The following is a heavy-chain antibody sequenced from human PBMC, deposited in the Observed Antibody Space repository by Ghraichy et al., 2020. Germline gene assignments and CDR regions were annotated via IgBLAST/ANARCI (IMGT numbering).Heavy chain of an antibody. V-gene: IGHV3-7*03. J-gene: IGHJ4*02. CDR1: GFTFKKNW. CDR3: ARDPLHGALDY. CDR2: TNDAAKER. D-gene: IGHD3-10*01. Sequence: GGSLRLSCAASGFTFKKNWMGWVRQPPGKGLEWVANTNDAAKERYYVDSVKCRFTISRDNVQNSLFLEMNNLRVEDTAVYYCARDPLHGALDYWGRGTLVMVSS.